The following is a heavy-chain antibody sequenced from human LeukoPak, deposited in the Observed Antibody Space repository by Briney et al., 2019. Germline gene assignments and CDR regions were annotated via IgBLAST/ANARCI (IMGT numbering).Heavy chain of an antibody. D-gene: IGHD3-10*02. V-gene: IGHV4-39*01. CDR2: IYYTGST. CDR1: GGSISRSTYY. CDR3: ARHVRGGSESFDY. Sequence: SETLSLTCTVSGGSISRSTYYWAWVRQPPGKGLEYIGIIYYTGSTYYNPSLKSRVTISVDTSKNQVSLKLSSVTAADTAVYYCARHVRGGSESFDYWGQGTLVTVSS. J-gene: IGHJ4*02.